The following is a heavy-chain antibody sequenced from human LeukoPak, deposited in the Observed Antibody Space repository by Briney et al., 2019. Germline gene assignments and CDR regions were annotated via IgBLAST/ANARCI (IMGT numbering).Heavy chain of an antibody. CDR1: GDSVSSNIVA. J-gene: IGHJ3*02. CDR3: ARRATMIVVGGDDAFDI. D-gene: IGHD3-22*01. V-gene: IGHV6-1*01. Sequence: SLTLSLTCAISGDSVSSNIVAWNWSRQSPSRGLDWLGRTYYRSKWYTDYAVAVKSRITINPDTSKNQFSLQLNSVTPEDTAVYYCARRATMIVVGGDDAFDIWGQGTIVPVSS. CDR2: TYYRSKWYT.